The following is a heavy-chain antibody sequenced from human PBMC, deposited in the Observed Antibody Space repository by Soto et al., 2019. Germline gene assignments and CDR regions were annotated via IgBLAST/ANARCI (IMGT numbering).Heavy chain of an antibody. D-gene: IGHD3-22*01. Sequence: GESLKISCKASGYSSANFWIGWVRQMPGKGLEWMGVIHLGGSETRYAPSFQHQVTISAAKSINTAYLQWSSLRASDTAMFYCARHKRPTQEYYDNSGYWSFDYWGQGTLVTVSS. V-gene: IGHV5-51*01. CDR2: IHLGGSET. J-gene: IGHJ4*02. CDR1: GYSSANFW. CDR3: ARHKRPTQEYYDNSGYWSFDY.